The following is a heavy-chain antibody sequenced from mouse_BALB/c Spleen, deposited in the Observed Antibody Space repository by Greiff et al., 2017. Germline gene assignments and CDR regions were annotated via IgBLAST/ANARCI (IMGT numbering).Heavy chain of an antibody. V-gene: IGHV1S29*02. CDR3: ARVYYGYDDYAMDY. Sequence: VQLQQSGAELVKPGASVKISCKASGYTFTDYNMHWVKQSHGKSLEWIGYIYPYNGGTGYNQKFKSKATLTVDNSSSTAYMELRSLTSEDSAVYYCARVYYGYDDYAMDYWGQGTSVTVSS. D-gene: IGHD2-2*01. J-gene: IGHJ4*01. CDR1: GYTFTDYN. CDR2: IYPYNGGT.